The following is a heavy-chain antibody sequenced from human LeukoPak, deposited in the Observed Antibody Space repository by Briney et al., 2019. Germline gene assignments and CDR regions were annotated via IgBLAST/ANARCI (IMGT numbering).Heavy chain of an antibody. Sequence: GGSLRLSCAASGFTFSSYSMNWVRQAPGKGLEWVSSISRSGSTKYYADSVKGRFTISRDNAKNSLFLQMNSLRAEDTAVYFCARDSNPNDGQVFYDAFDIWGQGTMVTVSS. J-gene: IGHJ3*02. CDR2: ISRSGSTK. CDR3: ARDSNPNDGQVFYDAFDI. D-gene: IGHD5/OR15-5a*01. CDR1: GFTFSSYS. V-gene: IGHV3-48*04.